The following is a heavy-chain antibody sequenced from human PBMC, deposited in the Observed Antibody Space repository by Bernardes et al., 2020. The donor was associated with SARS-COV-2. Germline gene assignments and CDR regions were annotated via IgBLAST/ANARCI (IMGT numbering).Heavy chain of an antibody. CDR3: AKDPGGGYYDSSGWYFDL. J-gene: IGHJ2*01. V-gene: IGHV3-23*01. CDR2: ISGSGGST. CDR1: GFTFSSYA. D-gene: IGHD3-22*01. Sequence: GGSLRLSCAASGFTFSSYAMSWVRQAPGKGLEWVSAISGSGGSTYYADSVKGRFTISRDTSKNTLYLQMNSLRAEDTAVYYCAKDPGGGYYDSSGWYFDLWGRGTLVTVSS.